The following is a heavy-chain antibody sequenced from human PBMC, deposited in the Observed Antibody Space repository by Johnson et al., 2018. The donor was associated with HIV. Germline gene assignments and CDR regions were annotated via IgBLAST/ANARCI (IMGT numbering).Heavy chain of an antibody. J-gene: IGHJ3*01. CDR2: ISHDGSHK. CDR3: ARDPPYGGNPSAFDV. CDR1: GFTFSS. V-gene: IGHV3-30*03. D-gene: IGHD4-23*01. Sequence: QVQLVESGGGVVQPGRSLRLSCAASGFTFSSMHWDRQAPGKGLEWVAVISHDGSHKYYADSVKGRFTISRDNSKDTLYLQMHSLRPEDTALYYCARDPPYGGNPSAFDVWGQGTMVTVSS.